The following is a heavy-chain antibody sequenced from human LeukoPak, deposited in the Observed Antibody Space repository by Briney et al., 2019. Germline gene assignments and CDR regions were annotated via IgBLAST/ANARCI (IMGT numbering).Heavy chain of an antibody. CDR2: ISSNGGST. D-gene: IGHD5-24*01. CDR1: GFTFSSYA. J-gene: IGHJ4*02. CDR3: ARLNLDGYNYGSFPY. Sequence: GGSLRLSCAASGFTFSSYAMHWVRQAPGKGLEYVSDISSNGGSTYYANSVKGRFTISRDNSKNTLYLQMGSLRAEDTAVYYCARLNLDGYNYGSFPYWGQGTLVTVSS. V-gene: IGHV3-64*01.